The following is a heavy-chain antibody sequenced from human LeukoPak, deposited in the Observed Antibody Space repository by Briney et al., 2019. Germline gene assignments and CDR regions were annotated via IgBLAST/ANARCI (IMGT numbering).Heavy chain of an antibody. CDR2: ITSSGGTT. CDR3: AKRSEYYVDY. CDR1: GFTFSTYA. J-gene: IGHJ4*02. D-gene: IGHD2-15*01. V-gene: IGHV3-23*01. Sequence: GGPLRLSCAASGFTFSTYAMSWVRQAPGKGLEWVSTITSSGGTTFYADSVKGRFTISRDNSKNTLYLQINSLGVEDTAVYYCAKRSEYYVDYWGQGTLVTVSS.